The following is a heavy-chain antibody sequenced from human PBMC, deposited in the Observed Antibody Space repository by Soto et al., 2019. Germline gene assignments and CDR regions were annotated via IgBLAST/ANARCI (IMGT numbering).Heavy chain of an antibody. CDR2: ISGSGGST. Sequence: GGSLRLSCAASGFTFSSYAMSWVRQAPGKGLEWVSAISGSGGSTYYADSVKGRFTISRDNSKNTLYLQMNSLRAEDTAVYYRAKADDRRGLGATTYFDYWGQGTLVTVSS. J-gene: IGHJ4*02. V-gene: IGHV3-23*01. CDR1: GFTFSSYA. CDR3: AKADDRRGLGATTYFDY. D-gene: IGHD1-26*01.